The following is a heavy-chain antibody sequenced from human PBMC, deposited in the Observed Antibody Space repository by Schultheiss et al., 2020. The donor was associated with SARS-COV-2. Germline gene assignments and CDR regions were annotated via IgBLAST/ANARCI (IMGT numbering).Heavy chain of an antibody. CDR3: ARVGPYGSGSIDY. CDR1: GGSISSSSYY. J-gene: IGHJ4*02. D-gene: IGHD3-10*01. V-gene: IGHV4-39*07. Sequence: SETLSLTCTVSGGSISSSSYYWGWIRQPPGKGLEWIGEINDSGSTNYNPSLKSRVTISVDKSKNQFSLKLTSVTAADTAQYFCARVGPYGSGSIDYWGQGTLVTVSS. CDR2: INDSGST.